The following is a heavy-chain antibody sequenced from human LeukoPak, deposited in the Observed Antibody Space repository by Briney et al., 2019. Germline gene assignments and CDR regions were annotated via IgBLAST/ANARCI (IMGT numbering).Heavy chain of an antibody. D-gene: IGHD3-22*01. V-gene: IGHV4-30-2*01. CDR2: IYHSGST. CDR3: ARAVTRGYCFDY. J-gene: IGHJ4*02. CDR1: GGSVSSGGYS. Sequence: SQTLSLTCAVSGGSVSSGGYSWSWIRQPPGKGLEWIGYIYHSGSTYYNPSLKSRVTISVDRSKNQFSLKLGSVTAADTAVYYCARAVTRGYCFDYWGQGTLVTVSS.